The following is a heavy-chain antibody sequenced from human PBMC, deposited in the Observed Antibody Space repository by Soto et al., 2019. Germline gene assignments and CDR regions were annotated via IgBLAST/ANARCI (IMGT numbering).Heavy chain of an antibody. J-gene: IGHJ4*02. V-gene: IGHV4-39*01. CDR1: GGSISSSSYY. CDR3: ERPRWKEGIK. Sequence: SETLSLTCSVSGGSISSSSYYWGWIRQPPGKGLEWVGTIYYTGNTYYNPSLRSRVTISVDTSKNQLSLRLTSMTVADTAVYYRERPRWKEGIKWGRGTLATVSS. CDR2: IYYTGNT. D-gene: IGHD1-1*01.